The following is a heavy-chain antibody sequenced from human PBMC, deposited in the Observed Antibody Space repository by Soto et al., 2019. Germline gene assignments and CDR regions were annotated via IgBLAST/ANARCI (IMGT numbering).Heavy chain of an antibody. J-gene: IGHJ2*01. CDR1: GGSISSYY. CDR3: ARFNCYFDL. CDR2: IYYRGST. V-gene: IGHV4-59*01. Sequence: QVQLQESGPGLVKPSETLSLTCTVSGGSISSYYWSWIRQPPGKGLEWIGYIYYRGSTNYNPSLKSRVTISVDTSKNQFSLKLSSVTAADTAMYYCARFNCYFDLWGRGTLVPVSS.